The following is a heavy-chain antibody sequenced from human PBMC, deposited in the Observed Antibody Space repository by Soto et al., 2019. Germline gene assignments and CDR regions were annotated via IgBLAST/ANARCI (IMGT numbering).Heavy chain of an antibody. CDR3: ARVGPRDSSGWYPDYFDY. J-gene: IGHJ4*02. Sequence: GGSLRLSCAASGFTFSSYWMSWVRQAPGKGLEWVANIKQDGSEKYYVDSVKGRFTISRDNAKNSLYLQMNSLRAEDTAVYYCARVGPRDSSGWYPDYFDYWGQGTLVTVSS. CDR1: GFTFSSYW. CDR2: IKQDGSEK. D-gene: IGHD6-19*01. V-gene: IGHV3-7*01.